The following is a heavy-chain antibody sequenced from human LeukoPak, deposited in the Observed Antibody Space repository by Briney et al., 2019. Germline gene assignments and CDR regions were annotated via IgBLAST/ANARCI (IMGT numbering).Heavy chain of an antibody. V-gene: IGHV3-9*01. CDR1: GFTFDDYA. CDR3: AKVRSPEWERPFDAFDI. J-gene: IGHJ3*02. Sequence: GGSLRLSCATSGFTFDDYAMHWVRQAPGKGLEWVSGISWNSGSIGYADSVKGRFTISRDNAKNSLYLQMNSLRAEDTALYYCAKVRSPEWERPFDAFDIWGQGTMVTVSS. CDR2: ISWNSGSI. D-gene: IGHD1-26*01.